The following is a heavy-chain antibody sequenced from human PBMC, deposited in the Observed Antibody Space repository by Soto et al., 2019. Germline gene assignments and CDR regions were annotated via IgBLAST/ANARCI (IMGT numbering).Heavy chain of an antibody. CDR3: ARGGSSDWQVALDI. V-gene: IGHV4-34*01. CDR1: AGSFSHYY. Sequence: QVQQQQWGAGLLKPSETLSLTWTVYAGSFSHYYWNWIRQSHGKGLVWIGKIKHGGSSSYNPSRRSRVSISVDMSKNQFSLTLSSVTAADTAVYYCARGGSSDWQVALDIWGQGTMVPVSS. D-gene: IGHD6-19*01. CDR2: IKHGGSS. J-gene: IGHJ3*02.